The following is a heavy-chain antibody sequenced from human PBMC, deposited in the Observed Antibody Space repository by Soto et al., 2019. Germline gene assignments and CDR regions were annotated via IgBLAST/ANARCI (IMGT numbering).Heavy chain of an antibody. CDR2: TYYRSKWYN. CDR1: GDSVSSNSAA. J-gene: IGHJ5*02. CDR3: ASYNLGIAAAAQGGPFDP. D-gene: IGHD6-13*01. Sequence: SQTLSLTCAISGDSVSSNSAAWNWIRQSPSRGLEWLGRTYYRSKWYNDYAVSVKSRITINPDTSKNQFSLQLNSVTPEDTAVYYCASYNLGIAAAAQGGPFDPWGQGTLVTSPQ. V-gene: IGHV6-1*01.